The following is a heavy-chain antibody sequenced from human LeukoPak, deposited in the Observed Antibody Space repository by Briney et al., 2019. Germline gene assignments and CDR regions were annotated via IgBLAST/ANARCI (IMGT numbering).Heavy chain of an antibody. J-gene: IGHJ6*03. Sequence: PSETLSLTCTVSGGSISSYYWSWIRQPAGKGLEWIGRIYTSGSTNYNPFLKSRVTMSVDTSKNQFSLKLSSVTAADTAVYYCARDYGDYAYYYYYYMDVWGKGTTVTVSS. V-gene: IGHV4-4*07. D-gene: IGHD4-17*01. CDR2: IYTSGST. CDR3: ARDYGDYAYYYYYYMDV. CDR1: GGSISSYY.